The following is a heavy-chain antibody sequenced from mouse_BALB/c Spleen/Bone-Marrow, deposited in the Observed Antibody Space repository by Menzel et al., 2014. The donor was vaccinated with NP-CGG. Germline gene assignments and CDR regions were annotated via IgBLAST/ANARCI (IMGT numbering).Heavy chain of an antibody. CDR3: VRYRYDGAMDY. J-gene: IGHJ4*01. V-gene: IGHV10S3*01. Sequence: EVKLMESGGGLVQPKGSLKLSCAASGFTFNTNAMNWVRQAPGKGLEWVARIRSKSNNYATYYADSVKGRFTISRDDSQSILYLQMNNLKTEDTAMYYCVRYRYDGAMDYWGQGTSVTVSS. CDR2: IRSKSNNYAT. CDR1: GFTFNTNA. D-gene: IGHD2-14*01.